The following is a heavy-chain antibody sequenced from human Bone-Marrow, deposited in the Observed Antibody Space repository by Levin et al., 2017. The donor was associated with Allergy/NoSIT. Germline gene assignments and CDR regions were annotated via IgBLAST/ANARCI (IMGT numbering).Heavy chain of an antibody. CDR2: ISYDGSRK. CDR1: GFTFSSYA. CDR3: AKAGGQWLDSNFEY. Sequence: GESLKISCAASGFTFSSYAMHWVRQAPGKGLEWVAVISYDGSRKYYTDSVKGRFTISRDNSKNTLYLQMNSLRAEDTAVYYCAKAGGQWLDSNFEYWGQGTLVTVSS. J-gene: IGHJ4*02. D-gene: IGHD6-19*01. V-gene: IGHV3-30*18.